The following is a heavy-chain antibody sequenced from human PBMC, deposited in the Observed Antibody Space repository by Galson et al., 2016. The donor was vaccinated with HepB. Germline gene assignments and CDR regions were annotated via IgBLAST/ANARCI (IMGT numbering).Heavy chain of an antibody. CDR2: ISTFNGKT. D-gene: IGHD3-16*01. J-gene: IGHJ6*03. CDR1: GYMFISYG. CDR3: ARGVGGVGDYSEGYYYHYYMDV. V-gene: IGHV1-18*04. Sequence: SVKVSCKASGYMFISYGIGWVRQAPGQGLEWMGWISTFNGKTDFARKFQGRVTMTTDTSTNTALMDLRSLRSDDTAVYYCARGVGGVGDYSEGYYYHYYMDVWGTGTTVTVTS.